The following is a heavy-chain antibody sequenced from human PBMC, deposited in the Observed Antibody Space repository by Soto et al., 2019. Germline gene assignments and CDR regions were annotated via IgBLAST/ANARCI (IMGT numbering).Heavy chain of an antibody. CDR3: AREGGTGLIYYYYGMDV. CDR1: GFTFSDYY. D-gene: IGHD1-26*01. V-gene: IGHV3-11*01. J-gene: IGHJ6*02. Sequence: GGSLRLSCAASGFTFSDYYMSWIRQAPGKGLEWVSYISSGGSTIYYADSVKGRFTISRDNAKNSLYLQMNSLRAEDTAVYYCAREGGTGLIYYYYGMDVWGQGTTVTVSS. CDR2: ISSGGSTI.